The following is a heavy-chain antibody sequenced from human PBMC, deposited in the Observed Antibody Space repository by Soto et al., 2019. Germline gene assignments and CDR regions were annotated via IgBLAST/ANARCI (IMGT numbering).Heavy chain of an antibody. D-gene: IGHD3-16*02. CDR2: IWYDGSNK. V-gene: IGHV3-33*01. CDR1: GFTFSSYG. Sequence: LRLSCAASGFTFSSYGMHWVRQAPGKGLEWVAVIWYDGSNKYYADSVKGRFTISRDNSKNTLYLQMNSLRAEDTAVYYCARDAYVWGSYRYTDRFLFDYWGQGTLVTVSS. CDR3: ARDAYVWGSYRYTDRFLFDY. J-gene: IGHJ4*02.